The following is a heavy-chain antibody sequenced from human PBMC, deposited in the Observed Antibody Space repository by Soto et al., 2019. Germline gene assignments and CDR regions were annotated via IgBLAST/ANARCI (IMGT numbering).Heavy chain of an antibody. D-gene: IGHD4-17*01. CDR3: ARDKHPATWDYGDYIDAFDI. J-gene: IGHJ3*02. Sequence: QVQLVQSGAEVKKPGSSVKVSCKASGGTFSSYAISWVRQAPGQGLEWMGGIIPIFGTANYAQKFQGRVTITADESXNTXYXALSSLRSEDTAVYYCARDKHPATWDYGDYIDAFDIWGQGTMVTVSS. V-gene: IGHV1-69*12. CDR2: IIPIFGTA. CDR1: GGTFSSYA.